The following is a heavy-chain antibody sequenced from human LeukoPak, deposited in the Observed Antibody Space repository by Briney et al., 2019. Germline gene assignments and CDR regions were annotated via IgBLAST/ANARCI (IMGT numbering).Heavy chain of an antibody. Sequence: GSLRLSCAASGFTSSSYAMSWIRQPPGKGLEWIGEINHSGSTNYNPSLKSRVTISVDTSKNQFSLKLSSVTAADTAVYYCARALYDSWSGYYRRYYFDYWGQGTLVTVSS. D-gene: IGHD3-3*01. CDR3: ARALYDSWSGYYRRYYFDY. CDR2: INHSGST. J-gene: IGHJ4*02. V-gene: IGHV4-34*01. CDR1: GFTSSSYA.